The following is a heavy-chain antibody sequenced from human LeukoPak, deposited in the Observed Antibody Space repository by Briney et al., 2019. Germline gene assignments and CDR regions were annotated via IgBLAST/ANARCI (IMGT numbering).Heavy chain of an antibody. Sequence: GGSLRLSCAASGLTVRNCYMNWVRQAPGKGLEWVSVVYRGGRTHYADSVKGRFTISRDNSKNTLYLQMNSLRAEDTAVYYCAKGKAPPGDYYMDVWGKGTTVTVSS. CDR3: AKGKAPPGDYYMDV. CDR1: GLTVRNCY. CDR2: VYRGGRT. J-gene: IGHJ6*03. V-gene: IGHV3-66*01.